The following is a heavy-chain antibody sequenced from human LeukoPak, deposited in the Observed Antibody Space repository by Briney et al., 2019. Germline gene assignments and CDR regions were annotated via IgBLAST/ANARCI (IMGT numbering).Heavy chain of an antibody. Sequence: PSETLSLTCTVSGCSISSSSYYWGWIRQPPGKGLEWIGSMYYSGTTYYSPSLKSRVTISVDTSKNQFSLKLSSVTAADTAVYYCARHRYRSGSDWIDPWGQGTLVTVSS. V-gene: IGHV4-39*01. J-gene: IGHJ5*02. D-gene: IGHD1-26*01. CDR3: ARHRYRSGSDWIDP. CDR2: MYYSGTT. CDR1: GCSISSSSYY.